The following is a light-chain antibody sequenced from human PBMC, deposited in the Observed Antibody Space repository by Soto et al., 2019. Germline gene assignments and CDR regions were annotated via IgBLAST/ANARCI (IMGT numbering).Light chain of an antibody. CDR3: QQYYSTPPT. Sequence: DIVMTQSPDSLAVSLGERATINCKSSQSVLYSSKNKNYLAWYQQKPGQPPKLLIYWASTRESGVPDRFSGSGSGTDFTLTISSLQAEDVAVYYCQQYYSTPPTFGQGPKLEIK. J-gene: IGKJ2*01. CDR2: WAS. CDR1: QSVLYSSKNKNY. V-gene: IGKV4-1*01.